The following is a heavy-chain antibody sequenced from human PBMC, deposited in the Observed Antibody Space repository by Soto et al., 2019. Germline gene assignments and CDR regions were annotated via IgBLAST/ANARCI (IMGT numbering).Heavy chain of an antibody. D-gene: IGHD4-17*01. CDR3: ARGFYGDPPALDY. CDR2: IKTDGSFS. CDR1: GFTFSSYY. Sequence: EVQLVESGGGLVQPGGSLRLSCAASGFTFSSYYMHWVRQAPGKGLVWISRIKTDGSFSSYADSVKGRFTIPRDNARNTLFLQMNSLSDDDTAVYYCARGFYGDPPALDYWGQGTLVSVSS. J-gene: IGHJ4*02. V-gene: IGHV3-74*01.